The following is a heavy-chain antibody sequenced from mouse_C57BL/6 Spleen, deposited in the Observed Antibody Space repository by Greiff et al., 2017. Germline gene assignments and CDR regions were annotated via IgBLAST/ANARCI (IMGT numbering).Heavy chain of an antibody. Sequence: QLQLKQPGAELVKPGASVTMSCKASAYTFTSYWITWVKQRPGQGLEWIGDIYPGSGSTNYNEKFKSKATLTVDTSSSTAYMQLSSLTSEDSAVYYCARGMYDYGYWGQGTTLTVSS. J-gene: IGHJ2*01. CDR3: ARGMYDYGY. CDR1: AYTFTSYW. CDR2: IYPGSGST. V-gene: IGHV1-55*01. D-gene: IGHD2-4*01.